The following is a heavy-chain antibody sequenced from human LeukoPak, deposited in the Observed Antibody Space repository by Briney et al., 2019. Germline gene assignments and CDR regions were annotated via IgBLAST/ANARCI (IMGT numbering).Heavy chain of an antibody. J-gene: IGHJ4*02. CDR2: TKNKANSYTT. V-gene: IGHV3-72*01. CDR3: ARWDSGSCSD. D-gene: IGHD1-26*01. Sequence: PGGSLRLSCAASGFTFSSYAMSWVRQAPGKGLEWVGRTKNKANSYTTEYAASVKGRFTISRDESKNSLYLQMNSLKTEDTAVYYCARWDSGSCSDWGQGTLVTVSS. CDR1: GFTFSSYA.